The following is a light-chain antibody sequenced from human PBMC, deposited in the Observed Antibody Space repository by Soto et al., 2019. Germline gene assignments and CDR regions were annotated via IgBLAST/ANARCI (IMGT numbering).Light chain of an antibody. CDR3: QQYGSPPYT. Sequence: EIVLTQSPGRLSLSPGEKATLSCRASQSVRNNYLAWYHQKPDQSPRLLIHGASTRVTGLPDRFRGSASGTDFTLTITGLEPEDFAVYYCQQYGSPPYTFGQGTSLEI. CDR1: QSVRNNY. CDR2: GAS. J-gene: IGKJ2*01. V-gene: IGKV3-20*01.